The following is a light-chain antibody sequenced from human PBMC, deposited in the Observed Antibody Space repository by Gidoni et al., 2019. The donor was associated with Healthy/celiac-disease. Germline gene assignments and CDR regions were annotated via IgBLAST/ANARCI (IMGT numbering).Light chain of an antibody. Sequence: DIEMTQSPSSLSASVGDRVTITCRAARRISSYLTLYQQKTGKAPKLLIYAASSLQSGVPSRFSGSGSGTDFTLTTSSLQPEDFATYYCQQSYSTPRGLTFGGGTKVEIK. J-gene: IGKJ4*01. V-gene: IGKV1-39*01. CDR2: AAS. CDR1: RRISSY. CDR3: QQSYSTPRGLT.